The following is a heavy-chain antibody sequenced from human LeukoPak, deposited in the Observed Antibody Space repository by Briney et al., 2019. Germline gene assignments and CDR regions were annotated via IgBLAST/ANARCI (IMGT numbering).Heavy chain of an antibody. V-gene: IGHV1-69*01. D-gene: IGHD6-19*01. CDR3: ARDPGIAVAGMILYYFDY. Sequence: SVKVSCKAPGGTFSSYAISWVRQAPGQGLEWMGGIIPIFGTANYAQKFQGRVTITADESTSTAYMELSSLRSEGTAVYYCARDPGIAVAGMILYYFDYWGQGTLVTVSS. CDR2: IIPIFGTA. CDR1: GGTFSSYA. J-gene: IGHJ4*02.